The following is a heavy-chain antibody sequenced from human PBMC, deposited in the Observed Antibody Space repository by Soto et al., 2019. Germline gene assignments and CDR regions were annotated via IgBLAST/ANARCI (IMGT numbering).Heavy chain of an antibody. Sequence: QVHLVQSGGEVKKPGASVKVFCKTSGYTFSSYGVNWVRQAPGRGLEWMGWISPYNDYTSYAQKFQGRVRMTTDTSTKTAYMELTSLRSDDTAVYYCGRGGYYDSSGSRNYHYYGIDVWGQGTTVIVSS. V-gene: IGHV1-18*01. D-gene: IGHD3-22*01. CDR2: ISPYNDYT. CDR1: GYTFSSYG. CDR3: GRGGYYDSSGSRNYHYYGIDV. J-gene: IGHJ6*01.